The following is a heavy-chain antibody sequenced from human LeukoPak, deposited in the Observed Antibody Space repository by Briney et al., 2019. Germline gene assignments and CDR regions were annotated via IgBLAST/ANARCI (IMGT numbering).Heavy chain of an antibody. V-gene: IGHV3-23*01. D-gene: IGHD3-10*01. CDR3: AKDSLGSGSYYTY. CDR2: ISGSGGST. Sequence: GGSLRLSCAASGFTFNTYAMSWVRQAPGKGLEWVSAISGSGGSTYYADSVKGRFTISRDNSKNTLYLQMNSLRAEDTAVYYCAKDSLGSGSYYTYWGQGTLVTVSS. CDR1: GFTFNTYA. J-gene: IGHJ4*02.